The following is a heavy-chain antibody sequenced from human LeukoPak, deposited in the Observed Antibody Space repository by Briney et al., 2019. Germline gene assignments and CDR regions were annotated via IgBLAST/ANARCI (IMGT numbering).Heavy chain of an antibody. J-gene: IGHJ4*02. CDR1: GFTFSSYA. D-gene: IGHD2-2*01. Sequence: GRSLRLSCAASGFTFSSYAMHWVRQAPGKGLEWVAVISYDGSNKYYADSVKGRFTISRDNSRNTLYLQMNSLRAEDTAVYYCARDHVYCSSTSCHDYWGQGTLATVSS. V-gene: IGHV3-30*14. CDR2: ISYDGSNK. CDR3: ARDHVYCSSTSCHDY.